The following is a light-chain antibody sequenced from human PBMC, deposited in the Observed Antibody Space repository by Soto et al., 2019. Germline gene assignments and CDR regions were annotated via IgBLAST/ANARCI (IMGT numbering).Light chain of an antibody. CDR3: QQTFRIPLT. CDR1: QSISTY. CDR2: TAS. Sequence: DIQMAQSPSSLSASVGDRVTITCRASQSISTYLHWYQQRPGKAPKLLIYTASSLQSGVPSRFSGSGSGTDFSLTISSLQPEDFATYYCQQTFRIPLTFGGGTKVEIK. V-gene: IGKV1-39*01. J-gene: IGKJ4*01.